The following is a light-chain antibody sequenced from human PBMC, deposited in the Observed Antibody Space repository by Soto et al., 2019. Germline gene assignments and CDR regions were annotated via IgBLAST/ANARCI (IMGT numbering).Light chain of an antibody. Sequence: EIVLTQSPGTLSLSPGERATLSCRDSQSVSSSYLAWYQQKPGQAPRLLIYGASSRATGIPDRFSGSGSGTDFTLTISRLEPEDFAVYYCQLYGSSPPWTFGPGTKVEIK. V-gene: IGKV3-20*01. CDR1: QSVSSSY. J-gene: IGKJ1*01. CDR3: QLYGSSPPWT. CDR2: GAS.